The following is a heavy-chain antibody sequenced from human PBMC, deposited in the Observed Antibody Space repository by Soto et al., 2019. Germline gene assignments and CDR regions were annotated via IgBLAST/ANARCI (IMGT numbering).Heavy chain of an antibody. CDR1: GGSISSGGYY. V-gene: IGHV4-31*03. CDR2: IYYSGST. CDR3: AREYNCSSTSCCYGMEV. J-gene: IGHJ6*02. D-gene: IGHD2-2*01. Sequence: SETLSRTCTVSGGSISSGGYYWSWIRQDPGKGLELIGYIYYSGSTYHNPSLKSRVTISVDTSKNQFSLKLSSVTAADTAVYYCAREYNCSSTSCCYGMEVWGQGTTVTVSS.